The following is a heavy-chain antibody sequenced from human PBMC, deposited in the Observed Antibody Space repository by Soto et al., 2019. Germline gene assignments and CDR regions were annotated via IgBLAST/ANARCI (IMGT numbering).Heavy chain of an antibody. CDR2: ISGSGGST. CDR3: AKAIYTSPIYYFDS. D-gene: IGHD2-2*01. V-gene: IGHV3-23*01. CDR1: GFTFSNYG. J-gene: IGHJ4*02. Sequence: GSLIRSCTASGFTFSNYGMNGVRQAAGKGLEWVSAISGSGGSTYYAESVKGRFTISRDNSKNTLYVQINSPRAEDTDVYYCAKAIYTSPIYYFDSWGQGTLVTVSS.